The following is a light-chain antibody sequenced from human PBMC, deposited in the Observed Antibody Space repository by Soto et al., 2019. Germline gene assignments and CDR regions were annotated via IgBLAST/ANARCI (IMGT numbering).Light chain of an antibody. Sequence: DIQMTQSPSTLSACVGDRVTITCRASQSISSWLAWYQQKPGKAPKALIYDVSSLESGVPSRFSGSGSGTEFTLTISSLQPDDFATYYCQQYKSYWTFGQGTKVEIK. CDR3: QQYKSYWT. V-gene: IGKV1-5*01. CDR2: DVS. J-gene: IGKJ1*01. CDR1: QSISSW.